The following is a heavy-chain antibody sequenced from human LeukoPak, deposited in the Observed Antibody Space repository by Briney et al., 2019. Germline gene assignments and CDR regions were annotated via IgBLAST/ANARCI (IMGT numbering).Heavy chain of an antibody. CDR2: IANSGSTI. J-gene: IGHJ4*02. V-gene: IGHV3-11*04. D-gene: IGHD3-3*01. CDR3: ARESEIRFLEWLFVFDY. CDR1: GFTFRDYY. Sequence: GGSLRLSCAASGFTFRDYYMRWLRQAPGKGLEGVSYIANSGSTIYYTDSVKGLFTISRDNAKNSLYLQMNSMRAEDTAVYYCARESEIRFLEWLFVFDYWGQGTLVTVSS.